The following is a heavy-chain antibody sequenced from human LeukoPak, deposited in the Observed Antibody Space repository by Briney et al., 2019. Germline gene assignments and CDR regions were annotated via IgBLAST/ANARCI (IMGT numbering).Heavy chain of an antibody. D-gene: IGHD3-22*01. CDR2: ISYDGSNK. CDR3: AKDLREYYYDSSGFDY. Sequence: GGSLRLSCAASGFTFSSYGMHWVRQAPGKGLEWVAVISYDGSNKYYADSVKGRFTISRDNSKNTLYLQMNSLRAEDTAVYYCAKDLREYYYDSSGFDYWGQGTLVTVSP. V-gene: IGHV3-30*18. J-gene: IGHJ4*02. CDR1: GFTFSSYG.